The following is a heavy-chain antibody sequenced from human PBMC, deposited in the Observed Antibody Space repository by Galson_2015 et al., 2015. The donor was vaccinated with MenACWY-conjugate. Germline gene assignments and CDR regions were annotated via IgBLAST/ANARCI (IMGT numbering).Heavy chain of an antibody. V-gene: IGHV3-15*07. Sequence: SLRLSCAASGFTFSNAWMNWVRQAPGKGLEWVGRIKSKTDGGTTDYAAPVKGRFTISRDDSKNTLYLQMNSLKTEDTAVYYCTTGIVVVVAATPYTSDYWGQGTLVTVSS. D-gene: IGHD2-15*01. CDR1: GFTFSNAW. CDR2: IKSKTDGGTT. J-gene: IGHJ4*02. CDR3: TTGIVVVVAATPYTSDY.